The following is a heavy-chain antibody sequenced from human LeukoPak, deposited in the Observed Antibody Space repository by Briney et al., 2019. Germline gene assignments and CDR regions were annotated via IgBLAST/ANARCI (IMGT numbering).Heavy chain of an antibody. J-gene: IGHJ6*02. CDR1: GLTVSTHW. Sequence: GGSLRLSCAASGLTVSTHWMYWVRQAPGKELVWVSRITGDGSMTSYAYSVKGRFTISRDNAKDTLFLQMTSLRVEDTAVYCCASLLTPYHGSGGGGMDVWGQGTTVTVSS. CDR3: ASLLTPYHGSGGGGMDV. CDR2: ITGDGSMT. D-gene: IGHD3-10*01. V-gene: IGHV3-74*01.